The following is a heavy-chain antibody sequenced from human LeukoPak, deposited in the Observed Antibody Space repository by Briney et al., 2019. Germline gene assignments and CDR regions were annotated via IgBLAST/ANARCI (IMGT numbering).Heavy chain of an antibody. CDR2: IYYSGST. Sequence: SETLSLTCSVSGGSISSSSYYWGWIRQPPGKGLEWIGSIYYSGSTYYNPSLKSRVTISVDTSKNQFSLKLSSVTAADTAVYYCARHFITIFGVVIGTHFDYWGQGTLVTVSS. V-gene: IGHV4-39*01. CDR1: GGSISSSSYY. J-gene: IGHJ4*02. D-gene: IGHD3-3*01. CDR3: ARHFITIFGVVIGTHFDY.